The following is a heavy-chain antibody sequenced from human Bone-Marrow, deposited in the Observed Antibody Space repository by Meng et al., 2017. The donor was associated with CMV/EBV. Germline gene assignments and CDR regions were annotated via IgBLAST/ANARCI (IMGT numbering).Heavy chain of an antibody. D-gene: IGHD6-13*01. CDR3: ARDYSSSWYAGGFDF. V-gene: IGHV3-7*01. Sequence: GGSLRLSCAASGFTFSSYWMSWVRQAPGKGLEWVANIKQDGSEKYYVDSVKGRFTISRDNAKNSLYLQMNSLRAEDTAVYYCARDYSSSWYAGGFDFWGQGTLVTASS. CDR1: GFTFSSYW. CDR2: IKQDGSEK. J-gene: IGHJ4*02.